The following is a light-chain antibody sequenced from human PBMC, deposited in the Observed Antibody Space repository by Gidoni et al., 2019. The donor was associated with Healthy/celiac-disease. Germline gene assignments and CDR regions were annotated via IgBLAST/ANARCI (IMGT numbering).Light chain of an antibody. Sequence: SSELTQPPSASVSPGQTARITCSGDALPKQYAYWYQQKPGQAPVLVIYKDSERPSGIPERFSGSSSGTTVTLTISGVQAEDEADYYCQSADSSGHYVFGTGTKVTVL. J-gene: IGLJ1*01. CDR2: KDS. CDR3: QSADSSGHYV. V-gene: IGLV3-25*02. CDR1: ALPKQY.